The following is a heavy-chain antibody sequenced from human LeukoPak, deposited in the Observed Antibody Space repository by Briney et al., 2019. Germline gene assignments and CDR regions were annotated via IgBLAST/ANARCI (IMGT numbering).Heavy chain of an antibody. J-gene: IGHJ5*02. CDR1: GGSISSSNW. V-gene: IGHV4-4*02. D-gene: IGHD3-10*01. Sequence: SETLSLTCAVSGGSISSSNWWSWVRQPPGKGLEWIGEIYHSASTNYNPSLKSRVTISVDKSKNQFSLKLSSVTAADTAVYYCARALGEGPDGFDPWGQGTLVTVSS. CDR3: ARALGEGPDGFDP. CDR2: IYHSAST.